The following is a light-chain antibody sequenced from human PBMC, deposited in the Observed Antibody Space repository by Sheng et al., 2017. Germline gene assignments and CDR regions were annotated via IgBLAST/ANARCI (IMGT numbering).Light chain of an antibody. CDR1: QGISNS. V-gene: IGKV1-NL1*01. CDR2: GAS. CDR3: QQYYSPPWT. Sequence: DIQMTQSPSSLSASVGDRVTFTCRASQGISNSLAWYQQKPGKAPKLLLYGASRLESGVPSRFVGSGFGADYSLTISRLQPEDFATYYCQQYYSPPWTFGQGT. J-gene: IGKJ1*01.